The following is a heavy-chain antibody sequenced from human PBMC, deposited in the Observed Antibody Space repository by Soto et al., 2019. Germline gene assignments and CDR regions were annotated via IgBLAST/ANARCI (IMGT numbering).Heavy chain of an antibody. CDR3: AREVGRGSGSYYLDY. CDR1: GFTFSMYW. CDR2: INGDGTDT. D-gene: IGHD3-16*01. J-gene: IGHJ4*02. Sequence: PGGSLRLSCAASGFTFSMYWMHWVRQAPGKGLLWVSRINGDGTDTTYADSVKGRFTTSRDNAKNTVYLQMNGLRAEDTAVYYCAREVGRGSGSYYLDYWGQETLVTVSS. V-gene: IGHV3-74*03.